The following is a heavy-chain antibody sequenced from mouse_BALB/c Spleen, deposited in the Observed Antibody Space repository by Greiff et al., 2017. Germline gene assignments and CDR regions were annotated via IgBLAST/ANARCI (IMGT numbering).Heavy chain of an antibody. V-gene: IGHV8-11*01. D-gene: IGHD2-4*01. Sequence: QVTLKVSGPGILQPSQTLSLTCSFSGFSLSTYGIGVGWIRPPSGKGLEWLAHIWWNDNKYYNTALKSRLTISNDTSNNQVFLKIARVDTADTVTSYCARIYDYDEDYYAMDYWGQGTSVTVSS. J-gene: IGHJ4*01. CDR1: GFSLSTYGIG. CDR3: ARIYDYDEDYYAMDY. CDR2: IWWNDNK.